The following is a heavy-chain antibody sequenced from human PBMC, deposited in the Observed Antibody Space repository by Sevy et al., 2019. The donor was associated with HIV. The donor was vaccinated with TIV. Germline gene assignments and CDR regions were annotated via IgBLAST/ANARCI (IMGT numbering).Heavy chain of an antibody. CDR2: IYSDGRT. V-gene: IGHV3-53*01. Sequence: GGSLRLSCAASGFTVSANYMSWVRQAPGKGLEWVSVIYSDGRTYYTDSVEGRFTISGDNSKNTLFLQMNSVRVEDTAVYYCGRDWGCSTGWVDFWGQGTLVTVSS. D-gene: IGHD2-8*02. CDR3: GRDWGCSTGWVDF. CDR1: GFTVSANY. J-gene: IGHJ4*02.